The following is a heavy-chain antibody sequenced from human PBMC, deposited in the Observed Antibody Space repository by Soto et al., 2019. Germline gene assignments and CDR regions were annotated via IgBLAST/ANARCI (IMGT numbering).Heavy chain of an antibody. J-gene: IGHJ6*03. Sequence: SETLSLTCAVYGGSFSGYYWSWIRQPPGKGLEWIGEINHSGSTNYNPSLKSRVTISVDTSKNQFSLKLSSVTAADTAVYYCARGWVVYYMDVWGKGTKVTVSS. CDR3: ARGWVVYYMDV. D-gene: IGHD1-26*01. CDR1: GGSFSGYY. V-gene: IGHV4-34*01. CDR2: INHSGST.